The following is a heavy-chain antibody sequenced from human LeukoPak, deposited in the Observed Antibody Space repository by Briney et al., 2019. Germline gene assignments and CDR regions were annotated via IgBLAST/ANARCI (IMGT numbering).Heavy chain of an antibody. D-gene: IGHD3-3*01. CDR2: IYPSGST. CDR1: GYSISSGYY. J-gene: IGHJ3*02. CDR3: AREGASYDFWSGYGYAFGI. Sequence: PSETLSLTCAVSGYSISSGYYWGWIRQPPGKGLEWIGSIYPSGSTYYNPSLKSRVTISVDPSKHQFSLKLSSVTAADTAVYYCAREGASYDFWSGYGYAFGIWGQGTMVTVSS. V-gene: IGHV4-38-2*02.